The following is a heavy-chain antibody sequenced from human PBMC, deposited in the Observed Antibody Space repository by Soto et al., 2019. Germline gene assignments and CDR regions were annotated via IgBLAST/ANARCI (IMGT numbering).Heavy chain of an antibody. CDR1: GGSISSSSYY. CDR2: IYYSGST. CDR3: ARLTVTTGDFDY. D-gene: IGHD4-4*01. J-gene: IGHJ4*02. Sequence: SETLSLTCTVSGGSISSSSYYWGWIRQPPGKGLEWIGSIYYSGSTYYNPSLKSRVTISVDTSKNQFSLKLSPVTAADTAVYYCARLTVTTGDFDYWGQGTLVTVSS. V-gene: IGHV4-39*01.